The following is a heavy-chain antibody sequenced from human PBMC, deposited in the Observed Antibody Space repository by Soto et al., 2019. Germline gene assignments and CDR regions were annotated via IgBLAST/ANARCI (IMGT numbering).Heavy chain of an antibody. Sequence: ASVKVSCKASGYTFTSYDINWVRQATGQGLEWMGWMNPNSGNTGYAQKFQGRVTMTRNTSISTAYMELSSLRSEDTAVYYCARSYYDFWSGYSTGQNYYYYYGMDVWGQGTTVTVS. CDR1: GYTFTSYD. CDR2: MNPNSGNT. J-gene: IGHJ6*02. D-gene: IGHD3-3*01. CDR3: ARSYYDFWSGYSTGQNYYYYYGMDV. V-gene: IGHV1-8*01.